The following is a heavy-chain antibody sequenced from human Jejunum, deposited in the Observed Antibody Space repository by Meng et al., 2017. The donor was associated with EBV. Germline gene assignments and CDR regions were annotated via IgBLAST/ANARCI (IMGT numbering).Heavy chain of an antibody. D-gene: IGHD3-3*01. V-gene: IGHV1-8*01. Sequence: QVQRVQLRAEVKKPGAPVKVSCKASGFTFTNYDINWVRQASGQGLEWMGWMNPSNGKTGYAQKFQGRVTMTRDASTSTAYMELSSLRSDDTAVYFCARGAQPIDLWGQGTLVTVSS. J-gene: IGHJ5*02. CDR1: GFTFTNYD. CDR2: MNPSNGKT. CDR3: ARGAQPIDL.